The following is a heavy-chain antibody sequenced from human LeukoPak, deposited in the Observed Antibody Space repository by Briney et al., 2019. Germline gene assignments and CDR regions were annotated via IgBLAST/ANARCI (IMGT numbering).Heavy chain of an antibody. Sequence: SETLSLTCTVSGGSISSHYWSWIRQFPGKELEWIGSIYYSGITSYNPSLKSRVTLSVHTSKNQFSLRLSSVAAADTAVYYCARDQSGAYIFDYWGQGTLVTVSS. CDR3: ARDQSGAYIFDY. V-gene: IGHV4-59*11. CDR2: IYYSGIT. J-gene: IGHJ4*02. CDR1: GGSISSHY. D-gene: IGHD1-26*01.